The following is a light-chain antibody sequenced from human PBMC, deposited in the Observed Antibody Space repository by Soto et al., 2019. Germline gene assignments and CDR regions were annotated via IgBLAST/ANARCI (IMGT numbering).Light chain of an antibody. V-gene: IGKV3-11*01. CDR1: QSVNSY. Sequence: EIVLTQSPATLSWSPGERATLSCRASQSVNSYLAWYQQRPGQAPRLLIYDASNRATGIPARFSGSGSGTDFTLTISSLEPEDFAIYYCQQRSSWPPPTFGGGTRVDMK. CDR2: DAS. J-gene: IGKJ4*01. CDR3: QQRSSWPPPT.